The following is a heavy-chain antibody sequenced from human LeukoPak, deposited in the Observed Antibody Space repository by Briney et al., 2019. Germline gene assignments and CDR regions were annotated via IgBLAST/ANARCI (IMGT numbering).Heavy chain of an antibody. Sequence: GESLKISCKGSGYSFTGYWIGWVRQMPGKGLEWMGIIYPNNSNTRYSPSFQGQVTISADKSINAAYLHWSSLRASDTVIYYCASARRGDYYWWFDPWGQGTLVTVSS. CDR3: ASARRGDYYWWFDP. J-gene: IGHJ5*02. D-gene: IGHD2-21*01. CDR1: GYSFTGYW. V-gene: IGHV5-51*01. CDR2: IYPNNSNT.